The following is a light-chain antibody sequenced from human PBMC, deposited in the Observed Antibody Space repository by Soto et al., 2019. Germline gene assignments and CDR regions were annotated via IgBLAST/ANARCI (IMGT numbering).Light chain of an antibody. Sequence: DIVLTQSPGTLSLSPGDRAALSCRASQSVSSSYLAWYQQKPGQAPRLLIYGASSRATGIPDRFSGSGSGTDFTLTISRLEPEEFAVYYCQQYGSSPAFGQGTKVDIK. CDR3: QQYGSSPA. CDR1: QSVSSSY. CDR2: GAS. J-gene: IGKJ1*01. V-gene: IGKV3-20*01.